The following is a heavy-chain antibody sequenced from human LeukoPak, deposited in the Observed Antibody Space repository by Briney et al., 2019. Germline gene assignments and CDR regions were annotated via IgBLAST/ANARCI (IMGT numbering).Heavy chain of an antibody. CDR2: INHSGST. J-gene: IGHJ4*02. D-gene: IGHD5-18*01. CDR1: GGSFSGYY. V-gene: IGHV4-34*01. Sequence: SETLSLTCAVYGGSFSGYYWSWIRQPPGKGLEWIGEINHSGSTNYNPSLKSRVTISVDTSKNQFSLKLSSVTAADTAVYYCARLAYSYGPPDYWGQGTLVTVSS. CDR3: ARLAYSYGPPDY.